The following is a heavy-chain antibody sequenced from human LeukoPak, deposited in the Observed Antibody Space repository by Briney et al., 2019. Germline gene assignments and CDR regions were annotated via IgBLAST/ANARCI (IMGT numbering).Heavy chain of an antibody. CDR3: ARHRAYCSGGSCYFPPLDY. D-gene: IGHD2-15*01. V-gene: IGHV4-39*01. CDR1: GGSISSSSYY. CDR2: IYYSGST. J-gene: IGHJ4*02. Sequence: SETLSLTCTVSGGSISSSSYYWGWIRQPPGKGLEWIGSIYYSGSTYYNPSLKSRVTISVDTSKNQFSLKLSSVTAADTAVYYCARHRAYCSGGSCYFPPLDYWGQGTLVTVSS.